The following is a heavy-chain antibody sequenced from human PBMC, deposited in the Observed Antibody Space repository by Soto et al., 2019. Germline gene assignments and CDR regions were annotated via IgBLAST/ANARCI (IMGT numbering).Heavy chain of an antibody. J-gene: IGHJ6*02. CDR2: INHSGST. CDR1: GGSFSGYY. Sequence: QVQLQQWGAGLLKPSETLSLTCAVYGGSFSGYYWSWIRQPPGKGLEWIGEINHSGSTNYNPSLKSRVTISVDTSKNQFSLKLSSVTAADTAVYYCARARAAGGFPSRYYYYYGMDVWGQGTTVTVSS. CDR3: ARARAAGGFPSRYYYYYGMDV. D-gene: IGHD6-13*01. V-gene: IGHV4-34*01.